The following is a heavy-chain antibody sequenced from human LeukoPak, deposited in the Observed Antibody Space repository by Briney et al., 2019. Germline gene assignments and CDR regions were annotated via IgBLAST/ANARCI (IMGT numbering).Heavy chain of an antibody. CDR3: AREAAPRFYMDI. Sequence: SETLSLTCTVSGGSISSSSSYWGWIRQPPGKGLEWIGSIYYSGGTYYNPSLKSRVTISVDTSKNQFSLKVSSVTAADTAVYYCAREAAPRFYMDIWGKGTTVTVSS. D-gene: IGHD6-25*01. CDR2: IYYSGGT. V-gene: IGHV4-39*07. CDR1: GGSISSSSSY. J-gene: IGHJ6*03.